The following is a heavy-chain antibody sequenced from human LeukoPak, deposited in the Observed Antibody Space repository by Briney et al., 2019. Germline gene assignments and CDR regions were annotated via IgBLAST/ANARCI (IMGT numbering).Heavy chain of an antibody. D-gene: IGHD2-2*01. J-gene: IGHJ5*02. V-gene: IGHV3-23*01. Sequence: GGSLRLSCAASGFPFNTHAMTWIRQPAGKGLECVSANSGRGGSTYYAESVKGRFTISRDNSNSKLSLQMTSLRGEDSAVYFCWKALQQVVPAGVSPNWFDAWGQGTLVTVSS. CDR3: WKALQQVVPAGVSPNWFDA. CDR1: GFPFNTHA. CDR2: NSGRGGST.